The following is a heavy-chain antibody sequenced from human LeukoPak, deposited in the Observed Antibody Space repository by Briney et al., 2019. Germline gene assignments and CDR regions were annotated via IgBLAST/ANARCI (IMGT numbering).Heavy chain of an antibody. CDR3: ARTQFYRRGFDH. CDR1: GGFITTYY. V-gene: IGHV4-59*01. Sequence: SETLSLTCTVSGGFITTYYWSWVRQSPGKGLEWIGYIYHGGDTNYNPSLKSRVTTSVDTSKNQVSLTLNFVTAADTAVYYCARTQFYRRGFDHWGQGTLVTVSS. D-gene: IGHD2/OR15-2a*01. J-gene: IGHJ4*02. CDR2: IYHGGDT.